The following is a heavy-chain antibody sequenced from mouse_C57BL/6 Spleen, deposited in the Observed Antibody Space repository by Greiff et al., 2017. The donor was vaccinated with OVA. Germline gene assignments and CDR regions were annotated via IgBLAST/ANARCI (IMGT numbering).Heavy chain of an antibody. CDR2: IDPSDSYT. CDR1: GYTFTSYW. D-gene: IGHD2-4*01. CDR3: ARAETYYDYSYWYFDV. Sequence: QVQLQQPGAELVKPGASVKLSCKASGYTFTSYWMQWVKQRPGQGLEWIGEIDPSDSYTNYNQKFKGKATLTVDTSSSTAYMQLSSLTSEGSAVYYCARAETYYDYSYWYFDVWGTGTTVTVSS. J-gene: IGHJ1*03. V-gene: IGHV1-50*01.